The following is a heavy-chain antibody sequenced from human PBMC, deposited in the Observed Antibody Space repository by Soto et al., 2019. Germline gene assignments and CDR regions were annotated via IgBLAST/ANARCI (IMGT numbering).Heavy chain of an antibody. CDR1: GGTFSSYT. CDR2: IIPILGIA. V-gene: IGHV1-69*02. J-gene: IGHJ5*02. Sequence: SGKVSCKASGGTFSSYTISWVRQAPGQGLEWMGRIIPILGIANYAQKFQGRVTITADKSTSTAYMELSSLRSEDTAVYYCARGVVVVAATLPVLNNWFDPWGQGTLVTVSS. D-gene: IGHD2-15*01. CDR3: ARGVVVVAATLPVLNNWFDP.